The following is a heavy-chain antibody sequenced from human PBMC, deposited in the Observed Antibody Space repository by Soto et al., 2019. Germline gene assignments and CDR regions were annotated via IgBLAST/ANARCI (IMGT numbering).Heavy chain of an antibody. CDR1: GFAFSTYA. Sequence: PGGSLRLSCAASGFAFSTYAMSWVRQAPGKGLVWVSTISGGGDTTQYTDSVKGRFTISRDNSKNTVYLQMNNVRTEDTAVYHCARSFSPGSSWYWFDPWGQGTLVTVSS. CDR2: ISGGGDTT. J-gene: IGHJ5*02. V-gene: IGHV3-23*01. CDR3: ARSFSPGSSWYWFDP. D-gene: IGHD6-19*01.